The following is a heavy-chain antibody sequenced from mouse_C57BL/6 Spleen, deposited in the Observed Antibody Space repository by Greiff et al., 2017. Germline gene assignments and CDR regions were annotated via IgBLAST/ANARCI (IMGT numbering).Heavy chain of an antibody. D-gene: IGHD1-1*01. J-gene: IGHJ4*01. CDR1: GFSLTSYG. CDR2: IWSGGST. Sequence: QVPLQQSGPGLVQPSQSLSITCTVSGFSLTSYGVHWVRQSPGTGLEWLGVIWSGGSTDYNAAFISRLSISKDNSKSQVFFKMNCLQADDTTIYYCARTYYGSSGPYAMDYWGQGTSVTVSS. CDR3: ARTYYGSSGPYAMDY. V-gene: IGHV2-2*01.